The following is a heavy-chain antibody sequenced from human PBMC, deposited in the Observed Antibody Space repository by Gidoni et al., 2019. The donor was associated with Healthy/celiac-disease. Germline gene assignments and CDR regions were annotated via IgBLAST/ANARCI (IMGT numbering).Heavy chain of an antibody. J-gene: IGHJ6*02. V-gene: IGHV3-30*02. Sequence: FTISRDNSKNTLYLQMNSLRAEDTAVYYCAKTTNGYYGMDVWGQGTTVTVSS. D-gene: IGHD2-8*01. CDR3: AKTTNGYYGMDV.